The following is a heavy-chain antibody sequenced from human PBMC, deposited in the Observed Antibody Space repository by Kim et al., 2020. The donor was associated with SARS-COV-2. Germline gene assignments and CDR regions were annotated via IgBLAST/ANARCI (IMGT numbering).Heavy chain of an antibody. CDR3: AKDRDYDFWSDYGMDV. V-gene: IGHV3-9*01. J-gene: IGHJ6*01. D-gene: IGHD3-3*01. Sequence: GGSLRLSCAASGFTFDDYAMHWVRQAPGKGLEWVSGISWNSGSIGYADSVKGRFTISRDNAKNSLYLQMNSLRAEDTALYYCAKDRDYDFWSDYGMDVWG. CDR1: GFTFDDYA. CDR2: ISWNSGSI.